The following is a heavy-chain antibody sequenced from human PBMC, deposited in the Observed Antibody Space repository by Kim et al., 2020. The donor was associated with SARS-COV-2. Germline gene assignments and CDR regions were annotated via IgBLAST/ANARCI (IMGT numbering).Heavy chain of an antibody. Sequence: SVKVSCKASGGTFSSYAISWVRQAPGQGLEWMGGIIPIFGTANYAQKFQGRVTITADESTSTAYMELSSLRSEDTAVYYCARVTDYDSSGPMEVWFDPWGQGPLLTVSS. V-gene: IGHV1-69*13. CDR2: IIPIFGTA. J-gene: IGHJ5*02. D-gene: IGHD3-22*01. CDR3: ARVTDYDSSGPMEVWFDP. CDR1: GGTFSSYA.